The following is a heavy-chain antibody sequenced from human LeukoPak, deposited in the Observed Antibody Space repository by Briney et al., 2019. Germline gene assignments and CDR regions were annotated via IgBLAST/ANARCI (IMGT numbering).Heavy chain of an antibody. CDR1: GFTFSTYS. V-gene: IGHV3-21*01. J-gene: IGHJ3*02. CDR3: ARDRGSSGWYGTFDI. Sequence: GRSLRLSCAASGFTFSTYSMNWVRQAPGKGLEWVSSISSSSSYIFYADSVKGRFTISRDNAKNSLYLQMNSLRAEDTAVYYCARDRGSSGWYGTFDIWGQGTMVSVSS. CDR2: ISSSSSYI. D-gene: IGHD6-19*01.